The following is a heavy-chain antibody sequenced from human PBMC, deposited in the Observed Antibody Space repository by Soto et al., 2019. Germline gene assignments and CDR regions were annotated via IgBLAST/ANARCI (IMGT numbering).Heavy chain of an antibody. CDR3: ARHVAVAGENIYHVMDV. D-gene: IGHD6-19*01. Sequence: GESLKISCKGSGDSFSNYWIAWVRQMPGKGLERMGIIYPGYSDTRYTPSFQGKVTISVDKSITTDCLKWSSLKASDTAMYFCARHVAVAGENIYHVMDVRGHGTTVTVSS. J-gene: IGHJ6*02. V-gene: IGHV5-51*01. CDR2: IYPGYSDT. CDR1: GDSFSNYW.